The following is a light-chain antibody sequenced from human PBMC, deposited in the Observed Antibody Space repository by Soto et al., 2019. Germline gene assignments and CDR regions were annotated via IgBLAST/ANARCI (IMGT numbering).Light chain of an antibody. V-gene: IGLV1-44*01. J-gene: IGLJ1*01. CDR2: SNN. CDR3: AAWDDSLNGYV. Sequence: SVLAQPPSASGTPGQRVTISCSGSTSDIGSNIVNWYQHLPGTAPKLLIYSNNERPSGVPDRFSGSKSGTSASLAISGLQSEDEADYFCAAWDDSLNGYVFGTGTKVTVL. CDR1: TSDIGSNI.